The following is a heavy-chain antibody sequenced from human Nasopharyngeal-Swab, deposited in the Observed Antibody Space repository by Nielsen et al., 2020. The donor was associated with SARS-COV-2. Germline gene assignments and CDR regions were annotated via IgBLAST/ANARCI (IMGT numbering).Heavy chain of an antibody. D-gene: IGHD1-26*01. J-gene: IGHJ3*02. CDR3: ARSVGSYYGQGAFDI. CDR2: IRSQIYGGAQ. V-gene: IGHV3-49*01. Sequence: GGSLRLSCTTSGFTFGDYAMSWFRQAPGKGLEWVGFIRSQIYGGAQEYAASVKGRFTISRDGAETIAYLQMNSLQIEDTAVYYCARSVGSYYGQGAFDIWGQGTMVTVSS. CDR1: GFTFGDYA.